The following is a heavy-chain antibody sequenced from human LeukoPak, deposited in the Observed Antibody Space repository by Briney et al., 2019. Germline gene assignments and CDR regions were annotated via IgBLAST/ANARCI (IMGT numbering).Heavy chain of an antibody. Sequence: SVKVSCKASGGTFSSYAISWVRQAPGQGLEWMGRIIPIFGTANYAQKFQGRVAITTDESTSTAYMELSSLRSEDTAVYYCARGRWLQSYSAFDIWGQGTMVTVSS. D-gene: IGHD5-24*01. CDR1: GGTFSSYA. CDR3: ARGRWLQSYSAFDI. V-gene: IGHV1-69*05. J-gene: IGHJ3*02. CDR2: IIPIFGTA.